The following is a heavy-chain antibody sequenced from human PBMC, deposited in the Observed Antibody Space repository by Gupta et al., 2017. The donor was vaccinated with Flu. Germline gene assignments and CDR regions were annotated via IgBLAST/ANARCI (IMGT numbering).Heavy chain of an antibody. Sequence: EVQLLESGGGLVQPGGSLRLSCAASGFTFSSYAMSWVRQAPGKGLEWVSAISGSGGSTYYADSVKGRFTISRDNSKNTLYLQMNSLRAEDTAVYYCAKDSTLYYYDSSGYYSGENYFDYWGQGTLVTVSS. V-gene: IGHV3-23*01. D-gene: IGHD3-22*01. J-gene: IGHJ4*02. CDR3: AKDSTLYYYDSSGYYSGENYFDY. CDR2: ISGSGGST. CDR1: GFTFSSYA.